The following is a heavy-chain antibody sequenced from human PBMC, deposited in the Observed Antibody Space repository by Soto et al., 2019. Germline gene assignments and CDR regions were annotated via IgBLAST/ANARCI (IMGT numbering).Heavy chain of an antibody. J-gene: IGHJ4*02. D-gene: IGHD3-3*01. V-gene: IGHV4-31*03. CDR1: GGSINSEGYR. CDR2: IYYSGST. Sequence: QVQLQESGPGLVKPSQTLSLTCTVSGGSINSEGYRWNWIRQHPGKGLEWIGYIYYSGSTYYTPSLKRRVTMSINASRNQFSLKLSSVTAADSAVYFCARATQNFWSAPYYFDFWGQGALVTVSP. CDR3: ARATQNFWSAPYYFDF.